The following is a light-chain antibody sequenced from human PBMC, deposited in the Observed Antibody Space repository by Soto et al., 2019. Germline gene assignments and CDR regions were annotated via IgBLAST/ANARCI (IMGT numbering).Light chain of an antibody. V-gene: IGKV1-27*01. J-gene: IGKJ5*01. Sequence: DIQITQSPSSLSAAVGDRVPITCRASQDISVCLAWYQQKPWKVPKLLIYSASTLQSGVPSRFSGSGSGTDFTLTISSLQPEDVATYYCQKFNTLHITLGQETRLEIK. CDR2: SAS. CDR3: QKFNTLHIT. CDR1: QDISVC.